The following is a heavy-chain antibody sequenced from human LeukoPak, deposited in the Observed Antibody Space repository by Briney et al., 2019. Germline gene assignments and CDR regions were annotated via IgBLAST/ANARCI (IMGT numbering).Heavy chain of an antibody. J-gene: IGHJ5*02. D-gene: IGHD6-13*01. CDR1: GFTVSSNY. CDR3: ARSSLAAGANWFDP. V-gene: IGHV3-53*05. CDR2: IYSGGST. Sequence: PGGSLRLSCAASGFTVSSNYMSWVRQAPGKGLEWVSVIYSGGSTYYADSVKGRFTISRDNSKNTLYLQMNSLRAEDMAVYYCARSSLAAGANWFDPWGLGTLVTVSS.